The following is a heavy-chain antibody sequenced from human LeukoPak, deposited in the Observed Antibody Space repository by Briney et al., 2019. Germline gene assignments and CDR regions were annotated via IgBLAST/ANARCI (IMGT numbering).Heavy chain of an antibody. D-gene: IGHD3-10*01. Sequence: GASVKVSCKASGGTFSSYAISWVRQAPGQGLEWMGGIIPIFGTANYAQKFQGRVTITTDESTSTAYMELSSLRSEDTAVYYCARVRPGNYYMDVWGKGTTVTVSS. CDR3: ARVRPGNYYMDV. J-gene: IGHJ6*03. CDR1: GGTFSSYA. CDR2: IIPIFGTA. V-gene: IGHV1-69*05.